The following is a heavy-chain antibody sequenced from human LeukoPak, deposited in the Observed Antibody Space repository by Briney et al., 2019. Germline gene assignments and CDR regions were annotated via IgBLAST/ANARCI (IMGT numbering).Heavy chain of an antibody. D-gene: IGHD2-15*01. CDR3: ARALIVVVVAATGWFDY. CDR2: IYYSGST. Sequence: SETLSLTCTVSGYSISSGYYWGWIRQPPGKGLEWIGSIYYSGSTYYNPSLKSRVTISVDTSKNQFSLKLSSVTAADTAVYYCARALIVVVVAATGWFDYWGQGTLVTVSS. V-gene: IGHV4-38-2*02. J-gene: IGHJ4*02. CDR1: GYSISSGYY.